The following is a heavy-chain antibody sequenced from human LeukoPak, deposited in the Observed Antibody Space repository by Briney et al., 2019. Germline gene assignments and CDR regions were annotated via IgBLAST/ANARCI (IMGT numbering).Heavy chain of an antibody. Sequence: SETLSLTCTVSGGSISSSSYYWGWIRQPPGKGLEWIGSIYYSGSTYYNPSLKSRVTISVDTSKNQFSLKLSSVTAADTAVYYCARGGRDGYSANYWGQGTLVTVSP. CDR2: IYYSGST. CDR1: GGSISSSSYY. J-gene: IGHJ4*02. V-gene: IGHV4-39*01. CDR3: ARGGRDGYSANY. D-gene: IGHD5-24*01.